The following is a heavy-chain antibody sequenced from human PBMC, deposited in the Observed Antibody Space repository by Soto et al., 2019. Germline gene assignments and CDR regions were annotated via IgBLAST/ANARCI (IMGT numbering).Heavy chain of an antibody. CDR2: ISGRGGGT. V-gene: IGHV3-23*01. D-gene: IGHD6-19*01. CDR3: AKEGVTVAGLYFDY. J-gene: IGHJ4*02. Sequence: GGSLRLSCAASGFTFTTYAMSWVRQAPGKGLEWVSGISGRGGGTYYADSVRGRFTISRDNSKNTLFLQMTSLRAEDTAIYYCAKEGVTVAGLYFDYWGQGTLVTVSS. CDR1: GFTFTTYA.